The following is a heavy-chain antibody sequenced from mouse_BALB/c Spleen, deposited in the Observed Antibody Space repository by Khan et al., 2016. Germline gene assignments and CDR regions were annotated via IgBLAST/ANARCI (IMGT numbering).Heavy chain of an antibody. V-gene: IGHV2-2*02. CDR3: ARGGILYFVH. CDR1: GFSLTSYS. Sequence: QVQLKQSGPGLVQPSQSLSITCTVSGFSLTSYSIHWVRQSSGKGLEWLGVIWSGGSTDYNAAFISRLSIRKDNSKSQVFFKMNSLQANDTAIYYCARGGILYFVHWGQGTTLTVSS. CDR2: IWSGGST. J-gene: IGHJ2*01.